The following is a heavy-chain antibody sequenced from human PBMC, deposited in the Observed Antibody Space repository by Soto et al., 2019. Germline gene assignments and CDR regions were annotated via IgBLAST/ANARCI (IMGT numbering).Heavy chain of an antibody. V-gene: IGHV3-30-3*01. D-gene: IGHD1-1*01. J-gene: IGHJ4*02. CDR1: GFTFSSYA. CDR2: ISYDGSNK. Sequence: QVQLVESGGGVVQPGRSLRLSCAASGFTFSSYAMHWVRQAPGKGLEWVAVISYDGSNKYYADSVKGRFTISRDNSKNTLYLQMNSLRAEDTAVYYCARSRYAAGTTWIDYWGQGTLVTVSS. CDR3: ARSRYAAGTTWIDY.